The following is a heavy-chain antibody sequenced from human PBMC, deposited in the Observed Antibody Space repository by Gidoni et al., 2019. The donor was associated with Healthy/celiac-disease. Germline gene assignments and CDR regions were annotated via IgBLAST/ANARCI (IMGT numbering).Heavy chain of an antibody. CDR2: IIPILGIA. CDR3: ARDTGYCSGGSCPPDY. J-gene: IGHJ4*02. V-gene: IGHV1-69*04. D-gene: IGHD2-15*01. Sequence: QVQLLQSGAEVKKPGSSVKVSCQASGGTFSSYAISWVGQAPGQGLEWMGRIIPILGIANYAQKFQGRVTITADKSTSTAYMELSSLRSEDTAVYYCARDTGYCSGGSCPPDYWGQGTLVTVSS. CDR1: GGTFSSYA.